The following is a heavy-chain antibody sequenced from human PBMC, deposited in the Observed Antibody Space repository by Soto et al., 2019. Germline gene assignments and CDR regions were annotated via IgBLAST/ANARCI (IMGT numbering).Heavy chain of an antibody. V-gene: IGHV1-69*12. CDR1: GGTFSSYA. D-gene: IGHD3-10*01. CDR2: IIPIFGTA. J-gene: IGHJ3*02. CDR3: ARGFYYGSGSYYYGDAFDI. Sequence: QVQLVQSGAEVKKPGSSVKVSCKASGGTFSSYAISWVRQAPGQGLEWMGGIIPIFGTANYAQKFQGRVTITADESTSTAYMELSSLRSEDTAVYYCARGFYYGSGSYYYGDAFDIWGQGTMVTVSS.